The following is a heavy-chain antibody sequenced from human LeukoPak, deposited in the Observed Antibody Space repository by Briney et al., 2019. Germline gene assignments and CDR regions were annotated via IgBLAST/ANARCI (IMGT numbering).Heavy chain of an antibody. J-gene: IGHJ4*01. Sequence: SETLSLTCTVSGVSISSGGYYWSWIRQPPGKGLEWIGKINHSGSTNYNPSLKSRVTISVDTSKNQFSLKLSSVTDADTAVYYCVSVTGGSSPLYYFDYWGHGTLVTVSS. V-gene: IGHV4-39*07. D-gene: IGHD6-6*01. CDR2: INHSGST. CDR1: GVSISSGGYY. CDR3: VSVTGGSSPLYYFDY.